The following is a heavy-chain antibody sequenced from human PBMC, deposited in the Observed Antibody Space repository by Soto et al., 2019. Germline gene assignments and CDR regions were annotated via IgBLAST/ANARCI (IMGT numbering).Heavy chain of an antibody. J-gene: IGHJ6*02. Sequence: EVQLLESGGGLVQPGGSLRLSCAASGFTFSNYAMTWVRQAPGKGLEWVSAISGSGGSTYYADSVKGRFTISRENSKNTPYLQMDSLRAGDTAVYYCANPPPTMESTIYYYYGMDVWGQGTTVTVSS. V-gene: IGHV3-23*01. CDR1: GFTFSNYA. CDR3: ANPPPTMESTIYYYYGMDV. CDR2: ISGSGGST. D-gene: IGHD1-26*01.